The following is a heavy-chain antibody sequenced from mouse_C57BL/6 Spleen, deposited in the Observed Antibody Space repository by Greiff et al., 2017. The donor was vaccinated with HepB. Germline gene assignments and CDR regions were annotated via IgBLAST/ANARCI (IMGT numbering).Heavy chain of an antibody. V-gene: IGHV1-50*01. D-gene: IGHD4-1*01. CDR3: ERRELGQGFAY. CDR1: GYTFTSYW. CDR2: IDPSDSYT. Sequence: QVQLQQPGAELVKPGASVKLSCKASGYTFTSYWMQWVKQRPGQGLEWIGEIDPSDSYTNYNQKFKGKATLTVDTSSSTAYMQLSSLTSEDSAVYYCERRELGQGFAYWGQGTLVTVSA. J-gene: IGHJ3*01.